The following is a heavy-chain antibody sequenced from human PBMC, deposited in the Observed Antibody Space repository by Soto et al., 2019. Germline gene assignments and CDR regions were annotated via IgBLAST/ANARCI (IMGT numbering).Heavy chain of an antibody. V-gene: IGHV3-23*04. D-gene: IGHD2-21*02. Sequence: EVQLVESGGALVQPGVSLSLSCAASVFTYNNYAMGWVRQAPGKGLEWVSAISSSGYSAYYADSVKGRFTISRDNSRNTMFLKMNKLSAEDTAVYYCAKGSVVVAAKFDSWGQGTQVTVPS. J-gene: IGHJ4*02. CDR1: VFTYNNYA. CDR3: AKGSVVVAAKFDS. CDR2: ISSSGYSA.